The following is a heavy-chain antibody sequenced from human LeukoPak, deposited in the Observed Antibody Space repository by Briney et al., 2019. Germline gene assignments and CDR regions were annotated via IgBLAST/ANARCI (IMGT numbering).Heavy chain of an antibody. J-gene: IGHJ4*02. D-gene: IGHD3-3*01. Sequence: PGGSLRLSCAASGFTFSSYWMSWVRQAPGKGLEWVANIKQDGSEKYYVDSVKGRFTISRDNAKNSLYLQMNSLRAEDTAVYYCAREGNYDFWSGYSRRFGYWGQGTLVTVSS. CDR2: IKQDGSEK. V-gene: IGHV3-7*01. CDR1: GFTFSSYW. CDR3: AREGNYDFWSGYSRRFGY.